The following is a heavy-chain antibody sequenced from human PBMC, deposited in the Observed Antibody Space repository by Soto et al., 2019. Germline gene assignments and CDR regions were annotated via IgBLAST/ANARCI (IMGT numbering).Heavy chain of an antibody. D-gene: IGHD6-13*01. V-gene: IGHV3-48*01. CDR1: GFTFSSYS. CDR2: ITGSSTTI. Sequence: GGSLRLSCAASGFTFSSYSMNWVRQAPGKGLEWVSYITGSSTTIHYADSVKGRFTISRDNAKNSLYLQMSSLTADDTAVYYCARAKLFGIAAAIDYWGQGTLVTVSS. CDR3: ARAKLFGIAAAIDY. J-gene: IGHJ4*02.